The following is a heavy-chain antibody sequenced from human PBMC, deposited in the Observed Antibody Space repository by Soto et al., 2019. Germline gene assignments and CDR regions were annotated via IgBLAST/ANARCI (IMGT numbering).Heavy chain of an antibody. J-gene: IGHJ5*02. Sequence: QVQLVQSGAEVKKPGSSVKVSCKASGGTFSSYTISWVRQAPGQGLEWMGRIIPILGIANYAQKFQGRVTLTEEKATSQAYMELSSLRSEDTAVYYCARDLLEPYIVANWFEPWGQGTLVTVSS. CDR1: GGTFSSYT. D-gene: IGHD2-15*01. CDR2: IIPILGIA. CDR3: ARDLLEPYIVANWFEP. V-gene: IGHV1-69*08.